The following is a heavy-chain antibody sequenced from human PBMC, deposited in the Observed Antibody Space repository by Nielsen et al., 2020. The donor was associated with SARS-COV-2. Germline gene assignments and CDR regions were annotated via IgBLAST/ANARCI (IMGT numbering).Heavy chain of an antibody. CDR3: ARAGRRRYYYASSARRDDAFDI. D-gene: IGHD3-22*01. CDR2: ISAYNGNT. V-gene: IGHV1-18*01. J-gene: IGHJ3*02. Sequence: CARQAPGRGREGMGWISAYNGNTNYAQKLQGRVTMTTDTSTSTAYMELRSLRSDDTAVYYCARAGRRRYYYASSARRDDAFDIWGQGTMVTVSS.